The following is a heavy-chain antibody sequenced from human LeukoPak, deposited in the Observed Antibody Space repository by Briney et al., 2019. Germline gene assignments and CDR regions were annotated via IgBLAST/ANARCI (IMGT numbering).Heavy chain of an antibody. V-gene: IGHV3-73*01. D-gene: IGHD4/OR15-4a*01. CDR2: IRSIADYYTT. Sequence: PGGSLRLSCAASGLTFSDSDMHWDRQASGEWLEWVGRIRSIADYYTTTYAASMKGRFTISRDDSKNTVYLQMNSLKAEGTAVYYCSRHRSSGYGDYMDVWGKGTTVTISS. CDR1: GLTFSDSD. CDR3: SRHRSSGYGDYMDV. J-gene: IGHJ6*03.